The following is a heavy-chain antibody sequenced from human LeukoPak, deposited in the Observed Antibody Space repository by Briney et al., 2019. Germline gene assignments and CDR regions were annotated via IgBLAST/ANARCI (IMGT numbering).Heavy chain of an antibody. D-gene: IGHD6-25*01. J-gene: IGHJ4*02. V-gene: IGHV4-39*07. CDR2: IYYSGST. CDR1: GGSISSSSYY. CDR3: ASPGGYRPYYFDY. Sequence: SETLSLTCTVSGGSISSSSYYWGWIRQPPGKGLEWIGSIYYSGSTYYNPSLKSRVTISVDTSKNQFSLKLSSVTAADTAVYYCASPGGYRPYYFDYWGQGTLVTVSS.